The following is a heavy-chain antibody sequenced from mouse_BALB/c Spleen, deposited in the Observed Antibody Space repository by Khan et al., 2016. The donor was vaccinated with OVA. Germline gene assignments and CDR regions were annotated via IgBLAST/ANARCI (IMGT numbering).Heavy chain of an antibody. CDR3: ARGHFYGSSYDYWYFDV. J-gene: IGHJ1*01. D-gene: IGHD1-1*01. V-gene: IGHV5-6-5*01. CDR2: INSGGSF. Sequence: EVELVESGGGLVKPGGSLKLSCAASGFTFSSYAMSWVRQTPEKRLEWVASINSGGSFYYSDSVRGRFTISRDNARNILYLQMSSLKSEATAMYYWARGHFYGSSYDYWYFDVWGAGTTVTVSS. CDR1: GFTFSSYA.